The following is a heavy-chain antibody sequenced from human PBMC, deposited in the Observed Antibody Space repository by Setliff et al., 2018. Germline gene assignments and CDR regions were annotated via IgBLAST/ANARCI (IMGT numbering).Heavy chain of an antibody. Sequence: ASVKVSCKASGYTFTSYYIHWVRQAPGQGLEWMGIINPSSGTTSYAQKFQGRDTMTRDTSTSTVYMELSSLRSEDTAVYYCAREGPSMVTAPGRSGYVDWGQGTLVTVSS. D-gene: IGHD3-22*01. V-gene: IGHV1-46*03. CDR2: INPSSGTT. CDR3: AREGPSMVTAPGRSGYVD. J-gene: IGHJ4*02. CDR1: GYTFTSYY.